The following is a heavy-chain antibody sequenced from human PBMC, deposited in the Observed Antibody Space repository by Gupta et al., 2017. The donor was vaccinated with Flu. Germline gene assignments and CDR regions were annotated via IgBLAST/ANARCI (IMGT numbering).Heavy chain of an antibody. CDR2: IDWDDDK. CDR1: GFSLSTSGMR. CDR3: ALYGHTPGYFDY. D-gene: IGHD4-17*01. Sequence: QVTLKESGPALVKPTQTLTLTCTFSGFSLSTSGMRVSWIRQPPGKALEWLARIDWDDDKFYSTSLKTRLTISKDTSKNQVVLTMTNMDPVDTATYYCALYGHTPGYFDYWGQGTLVTVSS. J-gene: IGHJ4*02. V-gene: IGHV2-70*04.